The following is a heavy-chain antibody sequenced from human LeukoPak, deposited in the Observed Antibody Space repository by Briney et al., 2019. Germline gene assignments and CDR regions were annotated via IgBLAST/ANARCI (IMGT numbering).Heavy chain of an antibody. CDR3: AKDRGVQLWLFDY. J-gene: IGHJ4*02. Sequence: PGGSLRLSCAASGFTFSSYGMHWVRQAPGKGLEWVAVIWYDGSNKYYADSAKGRFTISRDNSKNTLYLQMNSLRAEDTAVYYCAKDRGVQLWLFDYWGQGTLATVSS. V-gene: IGHV3-33*06. CDR1: GFTFSSYG. D-gene: IGHD5-18*01. CDR2: IWYDGSNK.